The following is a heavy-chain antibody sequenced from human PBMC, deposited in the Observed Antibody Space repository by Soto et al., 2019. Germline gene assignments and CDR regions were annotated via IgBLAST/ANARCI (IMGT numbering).Heavy chain of an antibody. D-gene: IGHD3-3*01. Sequence: QGHLEQSGGEVKKPGASEQVSCRALDYTFITYGLSWVRQAPGQGLEWMGLINPYNGNTVYAQKFQGRVPMTRDTSTDTAYMELRSLRFNDTAVYYCARISYPALQGAFDIWGHGTMVTVSS. CDR3: ARISYPALQGAFDI. J-gene: IGHJ3*02. V-gene: IGHV1-18*04. CDR2: INPYNGNT. CDR1: DYTFITYG.